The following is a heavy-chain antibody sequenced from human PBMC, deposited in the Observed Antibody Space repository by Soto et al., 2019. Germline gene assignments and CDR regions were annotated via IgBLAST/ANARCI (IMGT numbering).Heavy chain of an antibody. Sequence: SETLSLTCTVSGGSISSGGYYWSWIRQHPGKGLEWIGYIYYSGSTNYNPSLRSRVTISIDTSKNQLSLNLRSVSAADTAVYYCARGRGEFDAWGQGTPVTVSS. D-gene: IGHD2-21*01. V-gene: IGHV4-31*03. CDR2: IYYSGST. CDR1: GGSISSGGYY. CDR3: ARGRGEFDA. J-gene: IGHJ5*02.